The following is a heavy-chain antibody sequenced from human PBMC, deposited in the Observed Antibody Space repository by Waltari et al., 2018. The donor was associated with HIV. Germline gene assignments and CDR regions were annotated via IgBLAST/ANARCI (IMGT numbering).Heavy chain of an antibody. J-gene: IGHJ4*02. CDR1: GFSFSSYS. Sequence: EVQLVESGGGLVQPGGSLRLSCAASGFSFSSYSRNWVRQAPGKGLEGVSYISSGSSTIHYADSVKGRFTISRDNAKNSLFLQMNSLRDEDTAVYYCARNPLQITILVSLYYFDYWGQGTLVTVSS. CDR2: ISSGSSTI. D-gene: IGHD3-3*01. CDR3: ARNPLQITILVSLYYFDY. V-gene: IGHV3-48*02.